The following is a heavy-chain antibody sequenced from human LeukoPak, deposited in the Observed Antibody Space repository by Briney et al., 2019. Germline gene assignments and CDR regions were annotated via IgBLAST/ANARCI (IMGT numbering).Heavy chain of an antibody. CDR2: ISSGGTYI. J-gene: IGHJ3*02. CDR3: ARSMTVVRGLDTFDI. CDR1: RFTFRRYS. Sequence: GGSLRLSCAASRFTFRRYSMNWVRQAPGKGLEWVSSISSGGTYIFYAESVKGRLTVSRDNGKNSLYLQMNSLRAEDTAVYYCARSMTVVRGLDTFDIWGQGTMVTVSS. D-gene: IGHD3-10*01. V-gene: IGHV3-21*06.